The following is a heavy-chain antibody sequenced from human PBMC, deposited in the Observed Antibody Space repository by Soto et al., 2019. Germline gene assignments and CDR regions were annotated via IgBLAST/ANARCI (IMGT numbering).Heavy chain of an antibody. CDR2: INHSGST. CDR3: ARGAATVETRVKNWFDP. Sequence: LSSASCTYGRPFSVFYWSRFCQPSGKGLEWIGEINHSGSTNYNPSLKSRVTISVDTSKNQFSLKLSSVTAADTAVYYCARGAATVETRVKNWFDPWGQG. J-gene: IGHJ5*02. D-gene: IGHD4-17*01. CDR1: GRPFSVFY. V-gene: IGHV4-34*01.